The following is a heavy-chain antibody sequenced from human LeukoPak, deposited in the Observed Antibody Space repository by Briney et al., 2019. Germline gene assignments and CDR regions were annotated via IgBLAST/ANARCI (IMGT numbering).Heavy chain of an antibody. Sequence: GASVTVSCKASGYTFTGYYMHWVRQAPGQGLEWMGRINPKSGNTGYAQKFQGRVTMTRNTSISTAYMELSSLRSEDTAVYYCATFEYSSSWGYWGQGTLVTVSS. CDR2: INPKSGNT. J-gene: IGHJ4*02. CDR3: ATFEYSSSWGY. CDR1: GYTFTGYY. D-gene: IGHD6-6*01. V-gene: IGHV1-8*02.